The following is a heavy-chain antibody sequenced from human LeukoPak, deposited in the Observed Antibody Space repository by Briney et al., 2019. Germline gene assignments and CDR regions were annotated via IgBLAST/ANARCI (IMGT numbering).Heavy chain of an antibody. CDR3: ARHTTVGGSLRFDY. Sequence: GASLKISCKGSGYGFSSYWIGWVRQMPGKGLEYMGIICPGDSDTRYSQSFQGQVTISADKSITTAYLQWSSLKASDTAMYYCARHTTVGGSLRFDYWGQGTLVSVSS. D-gene: IGHD4-23*01. CDR2: ICPGDSDT. V-gene: IGHV5-51*01. J-gene: IGHJ4*02. CDR1: GYGFSSYW.